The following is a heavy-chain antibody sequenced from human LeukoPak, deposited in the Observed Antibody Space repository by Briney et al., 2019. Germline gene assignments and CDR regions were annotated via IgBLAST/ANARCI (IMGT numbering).Heavy chain of an antibody. J-gene: IGHJ6*04. V-gene: IGHV1-8*03. D-gene: IGHD6-6*01. Sequence: GASVKVSCKASGYTFTSYDINWVRQATGQGLEWMGWMNPNSGNTGYAQKFQGRVTITRNTSISTAYMELSSLRSEDTAVYYCARGAYSARHQVMDVWGKGTTVTVSS. CDR2: MNPNSGNT. CDR3: ARGAYSARHQVMDV. CDR1: GYTFTSYD.